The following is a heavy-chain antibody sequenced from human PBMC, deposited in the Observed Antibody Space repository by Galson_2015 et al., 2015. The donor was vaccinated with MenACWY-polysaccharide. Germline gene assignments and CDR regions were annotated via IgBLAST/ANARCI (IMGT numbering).Heavy chain of an antibody. D-gene: IGHD3-10*01. V-gene: IGHV1-46*01. J-gene: IGHJ4*01. CDR2: INPSGDST. CDR1: GYTFTSYY. Sequence: SVKVSCKASGYTFTSYYMHWVRQAPGQGLEWMGTINPSGDSTRYAQKFQGRVTMTRDTSTITVYMELSSLRSEDTAVYYCAKDGHHYGSGSDESRFDHWGQGTPVTVSS. CDR3: AKDGHHYGSGSDESRFDH.